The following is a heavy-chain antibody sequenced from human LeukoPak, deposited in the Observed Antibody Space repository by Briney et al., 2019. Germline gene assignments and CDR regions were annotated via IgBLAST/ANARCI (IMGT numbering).Heavy chain of an antibody. Sequence: GGSLRLSCAASGFTFSSYSMNWVRQAPGKGLEWVSSISSSSSYIYYADSVKGRFTISRDNAKNSLYLQMNSLRAEDTAVYYCASDYSSIWLFDYWGQGTLVTVSS. D-gene: IGHD6-13*01. V-gene: IGHV3-21*01. CDR2: ISSSSSYI. J-gene: IGHJ4*02. CDR3: ASDYSSIWLFDY. CDR1: GFTFSSYS.